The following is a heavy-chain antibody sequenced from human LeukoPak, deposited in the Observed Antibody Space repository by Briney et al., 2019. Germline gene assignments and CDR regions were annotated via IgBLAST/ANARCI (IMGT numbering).Heavy chain of an antibody. CDR1: GVSINTYA. D-gene: IGHD6-13*01. Sequence: GGSLRLSCVASGVSINTYAMSWARLAPGKGLEWVAGISVIDESRYYAGSVKGRFIISRDNFKNTLYLQMNSLKTEDTAVYYCTLLYSSDPWGQGTLVTVSS. V-gene: IGHV3-23*01. CDR3: TLLYSSDP. CDR2: ISVIDESR. J-gene: IGHJ5*02.